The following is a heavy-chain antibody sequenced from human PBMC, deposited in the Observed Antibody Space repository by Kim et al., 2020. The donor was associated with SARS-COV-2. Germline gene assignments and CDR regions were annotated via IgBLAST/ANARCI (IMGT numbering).Heavy chain of an antibody. CDR3: TSLLTGYSSSCPLS. V-gene: IGHV3-73*01. J-gene: IGHJ4*02. CDR1: GFTFSGSA. D-gene: IGHD6-13*01. CDR2: IRSKANSYAT. Sequence: GGSLRLSCAASGFTFSGSAMHWVRQASGKGLEWVGRIRSKANSYATAYAASVKGRFTISRDDSKNTAYLQMNSLKTEDTAVYYCTSLLTGYSSSCPLSWGQGTLVTVSS.